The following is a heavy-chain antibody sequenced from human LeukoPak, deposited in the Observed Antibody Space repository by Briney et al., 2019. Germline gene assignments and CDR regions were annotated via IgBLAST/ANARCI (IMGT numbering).Heavy chain of an antibody. D-gene: IGHD6-13*01. J-gene: IGHJ6*02. CDR3: TRHRGGAAAGKGYYGMDV. V-gene: IGHV3-73*01. Sequence: GGSLRLSCAASGFTFRGSAMHWVRQASGKGLEWVGRIRSKANSYATAYAASVKGRFTISRDDSKNTAYLQMNSLKTEDTAVYYCTRHRGGAAAGKGYYGMDVWGQGTTVTVSS. CDR2: IRSKANSYAT. CDR1: GFTFRGSA.